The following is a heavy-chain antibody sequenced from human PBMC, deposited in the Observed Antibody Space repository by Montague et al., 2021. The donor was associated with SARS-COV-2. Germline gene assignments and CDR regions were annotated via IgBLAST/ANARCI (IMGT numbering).Heavy chain of an antibody. CDR3: AAQITMIDYAFDI. CDR2: IWYDGSNK. D-gene: IGHD3-22*01. Sequence: SLRLSCAASGFTFSNYGMHWVRQAPGKGLEWVAVIWYDGSNKYYADSVKGRFTISRDNSKNTLYLQMNSLRAEDTAVYYCAAQITMIDYAFDIWGQGTMVTVSS. V-gene: IGHV3-33*01. J-gene: IGHJ3*02. CDR1: GFTFSNYG.